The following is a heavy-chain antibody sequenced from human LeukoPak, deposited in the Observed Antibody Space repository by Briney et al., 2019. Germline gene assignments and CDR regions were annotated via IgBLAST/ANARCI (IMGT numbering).Heavy chain of an antibody. D-gene: IGHD3-22*01. Sequence: ASVKVSCKASGYTFTDYYLHWVRQAPGQGLEWMGWINPNSGGTNYAQKFRGRVTMTRDTSISTAYMELTSLRSDDAAVYYCARDLGYYDRLDQFDCWGQGTLVTVFS. CDR1: GYTFTDYY. V-gene: IGHV1-2*02. CDR2: INPNSGGT. CDR3: ARDLGYYDRLDQFDC. J-gene: IGHJ4*02.